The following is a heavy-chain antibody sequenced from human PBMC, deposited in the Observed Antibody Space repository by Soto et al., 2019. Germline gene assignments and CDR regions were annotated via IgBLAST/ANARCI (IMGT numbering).Heavy chain of an antibody. CDR1: GFTFSSYS. V-gene: IGHV3-48*02. CDR2: ISSSSSTI. CDR3: ARERAQRLSFYYFDY. D-gene: IGHD6-19*01. Sequence: GGSLRLSCAASGFTFSSYSMNWVRQAPGKGLEWVSYISSSSSTIYYADSVKGRFTISRDNAKNSLYLQMNSLRDEDTAVYYCARERAQRLSFYYFDYWGQGALVTVSS. J-gene: IGHJ4*02.